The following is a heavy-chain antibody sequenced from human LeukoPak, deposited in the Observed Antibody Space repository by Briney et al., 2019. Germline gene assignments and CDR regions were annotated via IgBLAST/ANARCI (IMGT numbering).Heavy chain of an antibody. CDR2: ISAYNGNT. D-gene: IGHD6-13*01. CDR3: ASGVAAATLYGMDV. V-gene: IGHV1-18*01. CDR1: GYTFTSYG. J-gene: IGHJ6*02. Sequence: ASVKVSCKASGYTFTSYGISWVRQAPGQGLEWMGWISAYNGNTNYAQKLQGRVTMTTDTSTSTVYMELRSLRSDDAAVYYCASGVAAATLYGMDVWGQGTTVTVSS.